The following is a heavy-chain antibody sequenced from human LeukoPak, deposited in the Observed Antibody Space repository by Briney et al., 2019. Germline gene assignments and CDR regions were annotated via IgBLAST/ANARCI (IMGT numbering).Heavy chain of an antibody. Sequence: ASVKVSCKASGYTFTSYGISWVRQAPGQGLEWMGWISAYNGNTNYAQKLQGRVTMTTDTSTSTACMELRSLRSDDTAVYYCARDLPVAGRSWFDPWGQGTLVTVSS. D-gene: IGHD6-19*01. J-gene: IGHJ5*02. CDR2: ISAYNGNT. CDR1: GYTFTSYG. CDR3: ARDLPVAGRSWFDP. V-gene: IGHV1-18*04.